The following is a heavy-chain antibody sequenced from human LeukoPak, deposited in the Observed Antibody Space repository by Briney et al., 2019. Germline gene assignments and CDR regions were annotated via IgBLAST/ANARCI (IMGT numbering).Heavy chain of an antibody. Sequence: RLSXAXSXFTFXXXXXHWXXXXPXXGXVXVSRITGDVSSTSYADSVKGRFTISRDNAKNTLYLQMNSLTAEDTAVYYCSRAGAGAXPDYWGQGXLXXVSS. D-gene: IGHD3-10*01. CDR3: SRAGAGAXPDY. CDR2: ITGDVSST. CDR1: XFTFXXXX. V-gene: IGHV3-74*01. J-gene: IGHJ4*02.